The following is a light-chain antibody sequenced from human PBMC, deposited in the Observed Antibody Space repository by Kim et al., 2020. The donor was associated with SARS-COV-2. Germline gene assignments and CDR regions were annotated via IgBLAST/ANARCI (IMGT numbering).Light chain of an antibody. CDR3: CSYGHNSIYV. Sequence: GQSITISCTGTSSDIGIYRLVSWYQQHPGKAPKLLIYEVTNRPSGVSSRFSGTKSGNTASLTISGLQAEDEADYYCCSYGHNSIYVFGTGTKVTVL. CDR1: SSDIGIYRL. CDR2: EVT. V-gene: IGLV2-23*02. J-gene: IGLJ1*01.